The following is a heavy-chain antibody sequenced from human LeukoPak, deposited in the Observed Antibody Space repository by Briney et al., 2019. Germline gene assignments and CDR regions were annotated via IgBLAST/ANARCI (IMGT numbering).Heavy chain of an antibody. V-gene: IGHV3-30*04. Sequence: PGGSLRLSCAASGFTFSSYAMHWVRPAPGKGLEWVAVISYDGSNKYYADSVKGRFTVSRDNSKNTLYLQMNSLRAEDTAVYYCARDGAAADAEYFQHRGQGTLVTASS. J-gene: IGHJ1*01. CDR3: ARDGAAADAEYFQH. CDR1: GFTFSSYA. D-gene: IGHD6-13*01. CDR2: ISYDGSNK.